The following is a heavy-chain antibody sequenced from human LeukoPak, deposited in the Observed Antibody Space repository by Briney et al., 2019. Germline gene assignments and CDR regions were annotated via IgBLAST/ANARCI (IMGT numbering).Heavy chain of an antibody. V-gene: IGHV5-51*01. CDR1: GYPFDTYW. CDR2: INPLDSDT. Sequence: GESLKISCKGSGYPFDTYWIGWVRQTAGKGLEWMGIINPLDSDTRYSPSFQGQVTFSADKSITTAYLQWSSLAASDTAMYYCTRRIDYGDYDYWGQGTLVTVSS. D-gene: IGHD4-17*01. CDR3: TRRIDYGDYDY. J-gene: IGHJ4*02.